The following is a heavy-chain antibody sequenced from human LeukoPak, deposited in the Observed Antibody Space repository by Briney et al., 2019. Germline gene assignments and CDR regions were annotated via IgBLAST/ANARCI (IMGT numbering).Heavy chain of an antibody. Sequence: GSSVKVSCKASGGTFSSYAISWVRQAPGQGLEWMGRIIPIFGIANYAQKFQGRVTITADKSTSTAYMELSSLRSEDAAVYYCARGAYDLDHTTFDYWGQGTLVTVSS. CDR3: ARGAYDLDHTTFDY. J-gene: IGHJ4*02. V-gene: IGHV1-69*04. CDR2: IIPIFGIA. CDR1: GGTFSSYA. D-gene: IGHD3-3*01.